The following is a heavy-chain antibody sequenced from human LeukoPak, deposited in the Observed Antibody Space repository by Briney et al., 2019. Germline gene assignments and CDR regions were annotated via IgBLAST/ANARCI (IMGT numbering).Heavy chain of an antibody. J-gene: IGHJ4*02. Sequence: PSQTLSLTCTVSGGSISSGGYYWSWIRQPPGKGLEWIGYIYHSGSTYYNPSLKSRVTISVDRSKNQFSLRLSSVTAADTAVYYCARRVGSYLDYWGQGTLVTVSS. CDR2: IYHSGST. CDR1: GGSISSGGYY. D-gene: IGHD1-26*01. CDR3: ARRVGSYLDY. V-gene: IGHV4-30-2*01.